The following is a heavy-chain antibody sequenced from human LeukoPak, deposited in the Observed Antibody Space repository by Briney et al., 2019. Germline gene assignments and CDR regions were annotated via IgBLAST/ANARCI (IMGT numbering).Heavy chain of an antibody. J-gene: IGHJ4*02. CDR1: GFTFSTYA. CDR3: AKGTYYDFWSGWLDY. CDR2: ISGSGDST. V-gene: IGHV3-23*01. Sequence: GGSLRLSCAASGFTFSTYAVNWVRQAPGKGLEWVSTISGSGDSTYYADSVKGRFTISRDNSKDTLYLQMSSVRVDDTAVYYCAKGTYYDFWSGWLDYWGQGTLVTVSS. D-gene: IGHD3-3*01.